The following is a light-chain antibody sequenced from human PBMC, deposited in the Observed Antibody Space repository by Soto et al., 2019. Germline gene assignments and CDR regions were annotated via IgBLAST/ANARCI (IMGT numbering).Light chain of an antibody. V-gene: IGLV2-11*01. J-gene: IGLJ1*01. CDR2: DVD. CDR3: CSYAGSYPFV. CDR1: SSDVGGYNY. Sequence: QSALTQPASVSGSPGQSITISCTGTSSDVGGYNYVSWYQQHPGKAPKLVIYDVDKRPSGVPGRFSGSKSGNTASLTISGLQAEDEADYYCCSYAGSYPFVFGTGTKLTVL.